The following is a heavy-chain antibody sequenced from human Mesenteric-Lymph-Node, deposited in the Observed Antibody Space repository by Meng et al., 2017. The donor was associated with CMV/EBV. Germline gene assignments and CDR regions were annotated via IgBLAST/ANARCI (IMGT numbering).Heavy chain of an antibody. V-gene: IGHV4-34*01. CDR3: ARVLLGALPYYYYGMDV. Sequence: SETLSLTCAVYGGSFSGYYWSWIRQSPGKGLEWIGEINHSGSTNYNPSLKSRVTISVDTSKNQFSLKLSSVTAADTAVYYCARVLLGALPYYYYGMDVWGQGTTVTVSS. CDR1: GGSFSGYY. CDR2: INHSGST. J-gene: IGHJ6*02.